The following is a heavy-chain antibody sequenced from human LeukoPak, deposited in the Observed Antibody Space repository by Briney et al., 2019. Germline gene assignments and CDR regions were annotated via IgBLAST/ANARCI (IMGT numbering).Heavy chain of an antibody. CDR2: INVYDGAT. Sequence: ASVKVSCKASGGTFSSYAISWVRQAPGQGLEWMGWINVYDGATNYAQKFQGRLTMTTDTSTTTGSMELRSLTSDDTAVYYCARDYYDNPGYQYFHYWGQSTLVTVSS. CDR1: GGTFSSYA. CDR3: ARDYYDNPGYQYFHY. D-gene: IGHD3-22*01. J-gene: IGHJ1*01. V-gene: IGHV1-18*01.